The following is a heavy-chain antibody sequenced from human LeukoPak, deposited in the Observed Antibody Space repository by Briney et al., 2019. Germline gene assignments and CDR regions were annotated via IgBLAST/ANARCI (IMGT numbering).Heavy chain of an antibody. CDR1: SGSISSYY. CDR2: IYYSGST. D-gene: IGHD5-24*01. Sequence: SETLSLTCTVSSGSISSYYWSWIRQPPGKGLEWIGYIYYSGSTNYNPSLKSRVTISVDTSKNQFSLKLSSVTAADTAVYYCARGVATIHDYWGQGTLVTVSS. J-gene: IGHJ4*02. CDR3: ARGVATIHDY. V-gene: IGHV4-59*01.